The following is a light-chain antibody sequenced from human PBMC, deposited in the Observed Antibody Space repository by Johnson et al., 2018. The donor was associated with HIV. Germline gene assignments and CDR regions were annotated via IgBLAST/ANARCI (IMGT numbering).Light chain of an antibody. V-gene: IGLV1-51*01. CDR3: GVWDASLTPRDV. CDR1: SSNIGNNY. Sequence: QSILTQPPSVSAAPGQKVTISCSGSSSNIGNNYVSWYQQVPGAAPKLLIYDNNRRPSGIPDRFSGSKSRTSATLGITGLQPGDEADYYCGVWDASLTPRDVFGTGTTIAVL. J-gene: IGLJ1*01. CDR2: DNN.